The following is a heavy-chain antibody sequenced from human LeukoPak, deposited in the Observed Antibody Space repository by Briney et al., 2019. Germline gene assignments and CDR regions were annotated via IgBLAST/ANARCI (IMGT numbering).Heavy chain of an antibody. CDR2: IYTSGST. CDR3: ARDSSSWYYAFDI. Sequence: SETLSLTCTVSGGSISSGSYYWSWIRQPAGKGLEWIGRIYTSGSTNYNPSLKSRVTMSVDTSKNQFSLKLSSVTAADTAVYYCARDSSSWYYAFDIWGQGTMVAVSS. V-gene: IGHV4-61*02. D-gene: IGHD6-13*01. CDR1: GGSISSGSYY. J-gene: IGHJ3*02.